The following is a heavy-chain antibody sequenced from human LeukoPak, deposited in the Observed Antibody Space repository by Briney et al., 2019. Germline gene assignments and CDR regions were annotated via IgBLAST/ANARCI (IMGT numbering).Heavy chain of an antibody. Sequence: GGSLRLSCAASGFTFSSYWMHWVRQAPGKGLVWVSRINSDGSSTSYADSVKGRFTISRDNAKNTLYLQMNSLRAEDTAVYYCARDGGSPNYYDSSGYYNWFDPWGQGALVTVSS. CDR3: ARDGGSPNYYDSSGYYNWFDP. J-gene: IGHJ5*02. CDR2: INSDGSST. D-gene: IGHD3-22*01. V-gene: IGHV3-74*01. CDR1: GFTFSSYW.